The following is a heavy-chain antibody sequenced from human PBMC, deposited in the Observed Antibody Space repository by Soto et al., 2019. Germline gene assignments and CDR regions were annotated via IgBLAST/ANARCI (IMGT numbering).Heavy chain of an antibody. CDR2: IYHSGST. D-gene: IGHD4-17*01. CDR3: ARADYGDYYYYMDV. V-gene: IGHV4-4*02. CDR1: SGSISSSNW. Sequence: QVQLQESGPGLVKPSGTLSLTCAVSSGSISSSNWWSWVRQPPGKGLEWIGEIYHSGSTNYNPSLKSRVTIAVDKSKSQFSLKLSSVTAADTAVYYCARADYGDYYYYMDVWGKGTTVTVSS. J-gene: IGHJ6*03.